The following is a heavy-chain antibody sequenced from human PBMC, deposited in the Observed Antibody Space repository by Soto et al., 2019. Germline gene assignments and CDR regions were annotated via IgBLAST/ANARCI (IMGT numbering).Heavy chain of an antibody. CDR3: AKDLRDRGFFAD. CDR1: GFSFHTYA. J-gene: IGHJ1*01. CDR2: LSGSGGST. D-gene: IGHD3-10*01. V-gene: IGHV3-23*01. Sequence: PGESLRLSYSASGFSFHTYAMVWVRQAPGRGLEWVSSLSGSGGSTNYADSVKGRFTISRDNSKDTLYLQMNNLRADDTAMYYCAKDLRDRGFFADCGPGPPVTVSS.